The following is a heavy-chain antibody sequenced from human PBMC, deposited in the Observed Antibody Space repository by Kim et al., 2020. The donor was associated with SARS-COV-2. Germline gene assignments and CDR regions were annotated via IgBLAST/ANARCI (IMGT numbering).Heavy chain of an antibody. D-gene: IGHD1-26*01. Sequence: ESVKCRFTISRDKSTNTLYLQMNSLRAEDTAVYYCATPERYSGSYCFDYWGQGTLVTVSS. CDR3: ATPERYSGSYCFDY. V-gene: IGHV3-23*01. J-gene: IGHJ4*02.